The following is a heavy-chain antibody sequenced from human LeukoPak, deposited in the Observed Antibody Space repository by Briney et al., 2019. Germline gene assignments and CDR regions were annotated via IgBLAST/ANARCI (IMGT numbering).Heavy chain of an antibody. CDR3: ARGGGGDGCSGGSCY. CDR1: GGTFSSYA. J-gene: IGHJ4*02. V-gene: IGHV1-69*04. Sequence: ASAKVSCKASGGTFSSYAISWVRQAPGQGLEWMGRIIPILGIANYAQKFQGRVTITADKSTSTAYMELSSLRSEDTAVYYCARGGGGDGCSGGSCYWGQGTLVTVSS. CDR2: IIPILGIA. D-gene: IGHD2-15*01.